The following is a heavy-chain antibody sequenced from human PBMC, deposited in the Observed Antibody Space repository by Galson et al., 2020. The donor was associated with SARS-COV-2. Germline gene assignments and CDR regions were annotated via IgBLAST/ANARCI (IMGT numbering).Heavy chain of an antibody. CDR2: INADNGYT. CDR3: SSSIYAGSGTYYKPFDS. V-gene: IGHV1-3*01. J-gene: IGHJ4*02. Sequence: ASVKVPCKPSGYTFTSYVMHWVRQAPGQRLEWMGWINADNGYTKYSQKFQGRVTITSDTSATTAYMELSGLRSEDTAVYYCSSSIYAGSGTYYKPFDSWCQGTLVTVSS. CDR1: GYTFTSYV. D-gene: IGHD3-10*01.